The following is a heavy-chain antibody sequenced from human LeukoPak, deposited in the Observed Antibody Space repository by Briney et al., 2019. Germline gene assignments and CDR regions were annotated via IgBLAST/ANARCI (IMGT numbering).Heavy chain of an antibody. J-gene: IGHJ4*02. D-gene: IGHD3-22*01. CDR3: AASYYYDTTFDS. CDR2: IWTDGVA. V-gene: IGHV4-61*02. CDR1: GGSISSGNYY. Sequence: PSETLSLTCTVSGGSISSGNYYWSWIRQPAGEGLEWIGRIWTDGVASYKPSLKSRVTISIDTSKNQFSLRLNSLTAADTAVYYCAASYYYDTTFDSWGQGTLVTVSS.